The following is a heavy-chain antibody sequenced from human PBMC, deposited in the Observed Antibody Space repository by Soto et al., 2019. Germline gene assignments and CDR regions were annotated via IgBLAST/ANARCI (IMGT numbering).Heavy chain of an antibody. CDR3: ARQSERHFGDYYYGMDV. CDR2: IYYSGST. D-gene: IGHD3-3*01. Sequence: SETLSLTCTVSGGSISSGDYYWSWIRQPPGKGLEWIGYIYYSGSTYYNPSLKSRVTISVDTSKNQFSLKLSSVTAADTAVYYCARQSERHFGDYYYGMDVWGQGTTVTVSS. V-gene: IGHV4-30-4*01. J-gene: IGHJ6*02. CDR1: GGSISSGDYY.